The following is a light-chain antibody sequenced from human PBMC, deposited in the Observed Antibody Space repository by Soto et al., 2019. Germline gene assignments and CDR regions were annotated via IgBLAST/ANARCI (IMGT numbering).Light chain of an antibody. CDR3: QQYGSSPRT. CDR1: QSVSSSY. J-gene: IGKJ1*01. V-gene: IGKV3-20*01. Sequence: EIMLTQSPGTLSLSPGERATLSCRASQSVSSSYLAWYQQQPGQAPRLLIYGASSRATGIPDRFSGSGSGTDFTLTISRLEPEDFAVYYCQQYGSSPRTFGQGTKVEIK. CDR2: GAS.